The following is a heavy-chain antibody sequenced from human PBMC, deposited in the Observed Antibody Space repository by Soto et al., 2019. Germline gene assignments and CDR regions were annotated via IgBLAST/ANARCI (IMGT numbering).Heavy chain of an antibody. CDR3: ARYGSGSYYPTTFDY. Sequence: QVQLQESGPGPVKLSQTLYLTCTVSGGSISSGGDYWSWIRQHPGKGHECIGYIYYSGSTYYNPSLKSRVTISVDTSENQFSLKLSSVTAADTAVYYCARYGSGSYYPTTFDYWGQGTLVTVSS. J-gene: IGHJ4*02. V-gene: IGHV4-31*03. CDR2: IYYSGST. D-gene: IGHD3-10*01. CDR1: GGSISSGGDY.